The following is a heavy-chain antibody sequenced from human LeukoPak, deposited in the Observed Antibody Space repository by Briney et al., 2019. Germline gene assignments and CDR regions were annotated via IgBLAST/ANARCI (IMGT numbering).Heavy chain of an antibody. D-gene: IGHD5-18*01. Sequence: GGSLRLSCAGSGFTFSNYGIHWVRQAPGKGLEWVTAISYDGSLKYYADSVRGRFTISRDNSKNTLYLQMNSLRTDDTAVYYCARVSLERQLWLPFDYWGQGTLVTVS. V-gene: IGHV3-30*03. J-gene: IGHJ4*02. CDR3: ARVSLERQLWLPFDY. CDR1: GFTFSNYG. CDR2: ISYDGSLK.